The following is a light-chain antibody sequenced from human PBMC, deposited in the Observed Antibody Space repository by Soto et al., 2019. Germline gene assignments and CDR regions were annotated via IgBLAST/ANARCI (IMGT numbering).Light chain of an antibody. CDR2: DAS. CDR3: QQRTSWPPDT. J-gene: IGKJ2*01. CDR1: QSISNY. Sequence: EIMLTQSPATLSLSPGERATLSCRASQSISNYLAWYQQKPGQAPRLLIYDASNRTTGIPARFSGSGSGTAFTLTISSLEPEDFAVDYCQQRTSWPPDTFGQGTKVDI. V-gene: IGKV3-11*01.